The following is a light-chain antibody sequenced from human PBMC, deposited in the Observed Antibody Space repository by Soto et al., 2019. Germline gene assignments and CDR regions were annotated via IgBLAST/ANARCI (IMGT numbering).Light chain of an antibody. CDR1: QSVSSN. V-gene: IGKV3-15*01. CDR3: QQYDNWPPWT. Sequence: EVVMTQSPATLSVSPGERATLSCRASQSVSSNLACYQQKPGQAPRLLIYGASTRATGVPVRFSGSGSGTEFTLTIGSLQSEDFAFYYCQQYDNWPPWTFGQGTKVEIK. J-gene: IGKJ1*01. CDR2: GAS.